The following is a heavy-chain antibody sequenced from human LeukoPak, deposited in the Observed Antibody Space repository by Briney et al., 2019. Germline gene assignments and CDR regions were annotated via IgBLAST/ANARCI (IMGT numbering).Heavy chain of an antibody. CDR3: ARGAGGAARSGAFDI. J-gene: IGHJ3*02. CDR1: GYTFTSYY. CDR2: INPSGGST. V-gene: IGHV1-46*01. Sequence: GASVKVSCKASGYTFTSYYMHWVRQAPGQGLEWMGIINPSGGSTSYAQKFQGRVTMTRDMSTSTVYMELSSLRSEDTAVYYCARGAGGAARSGAFDIWGQGTMVTVSS. D-gene: IGHD6-6*01.